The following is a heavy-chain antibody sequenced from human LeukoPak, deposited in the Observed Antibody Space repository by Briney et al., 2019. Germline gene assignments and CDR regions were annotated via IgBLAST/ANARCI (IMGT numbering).Heavy chain of an antibody. D-gene: IGHD3-22*01. Sequence: GGSLRLSCAASGFTLSNYAMHWVRQAPGKGLEYVSAISGNGGSTYYANSVKGRFTISRDNSKNTLYLQMNSLRADDTAVYYCARDSATMIVGWAFDIWGQGTMVTVSS. CDR3: ARDSATMIVGWAFDI. J-gene: IGHJ3*02. CDR1: GFTLSNYA. V-gene: IGHV3-64*01. CDR2: ISGNGGST.